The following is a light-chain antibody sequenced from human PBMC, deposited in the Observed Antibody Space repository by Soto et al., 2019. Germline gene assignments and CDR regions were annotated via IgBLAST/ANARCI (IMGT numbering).Light chain of an antibody. Sequence: QSALTQPASMSGSPGQSITISCTGTSSDVGSYNLVSWYQQHPGKAPKLMIYEGSKRPSGVSNRFSGSKSGNTASLTISGLQAEDEADYYCCSYASSTTVAVFGGGTKLTVL. CDR1: SSDVGSYNL. CDR2: EGS. V-gene: IGLV2-23*03. J-gene: IGLJ2*01. CDR3: CSYASSTTVAV.